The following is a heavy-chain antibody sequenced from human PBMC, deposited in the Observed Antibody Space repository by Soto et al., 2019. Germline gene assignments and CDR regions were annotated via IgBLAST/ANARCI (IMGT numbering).Heavy chain of an antibody. CDR2: IRSKANSYAT. Sequence: GGSLRLSCAASGFTFSGSAMHWVRQASGKGLEWVGRIRSKANSYATAYAASVKGRFTISRDDSKNTAYLQMNSLKTEDTAVYYCTRMVVAASRIYDAFDIWGQGTMVTVSS. V-gene: IGHV3-73*01. D-gene: IGHD2-15*01. J-gene: IGHJ3*02. CDR1: GFTFSGSA. CDR3: TRMVVAASRIYDAFDI.